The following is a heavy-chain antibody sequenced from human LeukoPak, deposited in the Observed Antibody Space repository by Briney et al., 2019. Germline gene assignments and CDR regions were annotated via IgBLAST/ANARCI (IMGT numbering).Heavy chain of an antibody. Sequence: SETLSLTCAVYGGSFSGYYWSWIRQPPGKGLEWIGEINHSGSTNYNPSLKSRVTISVDTSKNQFSLKLSSVTAADTAVYYCARGNRQLAYYGSGSRLPFDYWGQGTLVTVSS. CDR2: INHSGST. V-gene: IGHV4-34*01. D-gene: IGHD3-10*01. CDR3: ARGNRQLAYYGSGSRLPFDY. CDR1: GGSFSGYY. J-gene: IGHJ4*02.